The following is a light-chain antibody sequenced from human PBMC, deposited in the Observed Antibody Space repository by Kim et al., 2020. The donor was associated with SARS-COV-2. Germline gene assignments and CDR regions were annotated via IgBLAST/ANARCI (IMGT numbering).Light chain of an antibody. J-gene: IGLJ1*01. CDR1: SSNIGSHY. Sequence: ELTQPPSASGTPGQGVTISCSGSSSNIGSHYVYWYQQLPGTAPKLLIYRNNQRPSGVPDRFSVSKSGTSASLAISGLRSEDEADYYCAAWDDSLTGLYVFGTGNQLTVL. V-gene: IGLV1-47*01. CDR2: RNN. CDR3: AAWDDSLTGLYV.